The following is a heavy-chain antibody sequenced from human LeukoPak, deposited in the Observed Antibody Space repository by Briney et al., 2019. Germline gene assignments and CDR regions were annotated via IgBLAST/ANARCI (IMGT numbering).Heavy chain of an antibody. V-gene: IGHV1-18*01. Sequence: ASVKVSCKASGYTLTTSGISWVRQAPGQGLEWMGWISGYNGKTNYAQKLQDRVTMTTDTSTSTAYMELRSLRSDDTAVYYCARGLSSRFPGPRYWGQGTLVTVSS. J-gene: IGHJ4*02. CDR1: GYTLTTSG. CDR2: ISGYNGKT. D-gene: IGHD3-10*01. CDR3: ARGLSSRFPGPRY.